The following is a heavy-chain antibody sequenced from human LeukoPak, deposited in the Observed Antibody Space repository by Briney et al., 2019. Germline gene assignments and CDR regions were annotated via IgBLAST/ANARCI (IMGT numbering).Heavy chain of an antibody. J-gene: IGHJ5*02. D-gene: IGHD3-10*01. CDR3: ARDPPDYYGSGSYSDVNWFDP. Sequence: SETLSLTCAVYGVSFSGYYWSWIRQPPGKGLEWVGEINHSGSTNYNPSLKSRVTISVETSKNQFSLKLSSVTAADTAVYYCARDPPDYYGSGSYSDVNWFDPWGQGTLVTVSS. V-gene: IGHV4-34*01. CDR1: GVSFSGYY. CDR2: INHSGST.